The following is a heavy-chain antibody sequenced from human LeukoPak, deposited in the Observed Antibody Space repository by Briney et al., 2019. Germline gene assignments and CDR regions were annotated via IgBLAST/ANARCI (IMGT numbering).Heavy chain of an antibody. CDR2: IYTSGST. V-gene: IGHV4-61*02. CDR3: ARDQDI. J-gene: IGHJ3*02. Sequence: SETLSLTCTVSGGSISSSSYYWSWIRQPAGKGLEWIGRIYTSGSTNYNPSLKSRVTMSVDTSKNQFSLKLSSVTAADTAVYYCARDQDIWGQGTMVTVSS. CDR1: GGSISSSSYY.